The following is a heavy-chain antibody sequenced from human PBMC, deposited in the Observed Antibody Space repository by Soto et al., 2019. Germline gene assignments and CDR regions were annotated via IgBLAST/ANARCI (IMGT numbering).Heavy chain of an antibody. V-gene: IGHV1-8*01. CDR2: MHPNGGNT. J-gene: IGHJ5*02. CDR1: GYTFSSYD. CDR3: ARGAKNP. Sequence: QVQLVQSGAEVKKPGASVKVSCKASGYTFSSYDINWVRQAPGQGLEWMGWMHPNGGNTGYAQKFQGRVTMTRNTSIRTAYMELSSLISEDTAVYYCARGAKNPWGQGTLVTVSS.